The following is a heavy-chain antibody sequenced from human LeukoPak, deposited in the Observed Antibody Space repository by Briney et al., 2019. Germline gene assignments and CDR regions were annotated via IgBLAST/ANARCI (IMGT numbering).Heavy chain of an antibody. Sequence: GASVKVSCTASGGTFSSYAISWVRQAPGQGLEWMGGIIPIFGTANYAQKFQGGVTITADESTSTAYMELSSLRSEDTAVYYCARDKPAAIRRYYYYGMDVWGQGTTVTVSS. J-gene: IGHJ6*02. V-gene: IGHV1-69*13. D-gene: IGHD2-2*01. CDR3: ARDKPAAIRRYYYYGMDV. CDR2: IIPIFGTA. CDR1: GGTFSSYA.